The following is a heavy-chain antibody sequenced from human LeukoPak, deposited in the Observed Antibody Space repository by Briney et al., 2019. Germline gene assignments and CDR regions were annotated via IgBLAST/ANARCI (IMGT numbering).Heavy chain of an antibody. Sequence: PSETLSLTCAVYGGSFSGYYWSWIRQPPGKGLEWIGEINHSGSTNYNPSLKSRVTISVDTSKNQFSLKLSSVTAADTAVYYCARLARVGYCSGGSCRYFQDWGRGTLVTVSS. V-gene: IGHV4-34*01. CDR1: GGSFSGYY. J-gene: IGHJ1*01. CDR3: ARLARVGYCSGGSCRYFQD. CDR2: INHSGST. D-gene: IGHD2-15*01.